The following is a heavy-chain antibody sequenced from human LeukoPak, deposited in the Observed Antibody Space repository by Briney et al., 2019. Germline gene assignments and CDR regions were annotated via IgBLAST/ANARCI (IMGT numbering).Heavy chain of an antibody. V-gene: IGHV3-74*01. CDR2: INSDGSST. D-gene: IGHD6-19*01. CDR3: ARLIAVAGSYYFDY. J-gene: IGHJ4*02. Sequence: GGSLRLSCAASGFTFSSYEMNWVRQAPGKGLVWVSRINSDGSSTSYADSVKGRFTISRDNAKNTLYLQMNSLRAEDTALYYCARLIAVAGSYYFDYWGQGTLVTVSS. CDR1: GFTFSSYE.